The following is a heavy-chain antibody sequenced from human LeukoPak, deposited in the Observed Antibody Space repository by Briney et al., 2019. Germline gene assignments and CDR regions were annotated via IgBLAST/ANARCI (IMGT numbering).Heavy chain of an antibody. CDR2: INPSGGST. D-gene: IGHD3-3*01. CDR1: GYTFTSYD. Sequence: ASVKVSCKASGYTFTSYDINWVRQAPGQGLEWMGIINPSGGSTSYAQKFQGRVTMTRDTSTSTVYMELSSLRSEDTAVYYCAREPGYDFWRPSDYYYYYMDVWGKGTTVTVSS. CDR3: AREPGYDFWRPSDYYYYYMDV. J-gene: IGHJ6*03. V-gene: IGHV1-46*01.